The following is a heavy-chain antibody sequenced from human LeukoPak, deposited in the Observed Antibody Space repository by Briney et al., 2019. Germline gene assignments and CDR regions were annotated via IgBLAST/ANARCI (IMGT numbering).Heavy chain of an antibody. J-gene: IGHJ6*03. CDR1: GYTFTGYY. CDR3: ARYREYDFWSGYPSGDYYMDV. Sequence: ASVKVSCKASGYTFTGYYMHWVRQAPGQGLGWMGWINPNSGGTNYAQKFQGRVTMTRDTSISTAYMELSRLRSDDTAVYYCARYREYDFWSGYPSGDYYMDVWGKGTTVTVSS. CDR2: INPNSGGT. D-gene: IGHD3-3*01. V-gene: IGHV1-2*02.